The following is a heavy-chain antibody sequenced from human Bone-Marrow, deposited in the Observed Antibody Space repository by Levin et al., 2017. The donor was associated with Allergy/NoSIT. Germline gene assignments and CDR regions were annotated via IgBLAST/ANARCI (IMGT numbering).Heavy chain of an antibody. CDR2: IHQSGST. J-gene: IGHJ4*02. V-gene: IGHV4-4*02. CDR1: GASISSRDW. D-gene: IGHD2-21*01. Sequence: SETLSLTCAVSGASISSRDWWSWVRQPPEKGLEWIGEIHQSGSTNYNPSLNSRVTISLDTSNKQFSLKLTSVTAADTAVYYCARRDYYSSPIEYKSFDYWGQGTLVTVSS. CDR3: ARRDYYSSPIEYKSFDY.